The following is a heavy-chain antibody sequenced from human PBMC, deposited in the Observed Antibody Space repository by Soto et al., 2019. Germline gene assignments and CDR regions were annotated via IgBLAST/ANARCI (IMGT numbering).Heavy chain of an antibody. D-gene: IGHD5-12*01. J-gene: IGHJ4*02. Sequence: PSETLSLTCTVSGGSISSGGYYWSWIRQHPGKVLEWIGYIYYSGSTYYNPSLKSRVTTSVDTSKNQVSLKLSSVTAADTAVYYCATGPPSDYFYWGQGTLVTVSS. V-gene: IGHV4-31*03. CDR1: GGSISSGGYY. CDR3: ATGPPSDYFY. CDR2: IYYSGST.